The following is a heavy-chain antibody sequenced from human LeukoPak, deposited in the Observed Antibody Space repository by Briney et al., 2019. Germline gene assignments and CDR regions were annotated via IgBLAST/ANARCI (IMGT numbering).Heavy chain of an antibody. CDR1: GGSISSGGYY. V-gene: IGHV4-31*03. CDR2: IYYSGST. CDR3: ARGPDIVVVPAAIHYGMDV. D-gene: IGHD2-2*01. J-gene: IGHJ6*02. Sequence: PSETLSLTCTVSGGSISSGGYYWSWIRQHPGKGLEWIGYIYYSGSTYYNPSLKSRVTISVDTSKNQFSLKLSSVTAADTAVYYCARGPDIVVVPAAIHYGMDVWGQGTTVTVSS.